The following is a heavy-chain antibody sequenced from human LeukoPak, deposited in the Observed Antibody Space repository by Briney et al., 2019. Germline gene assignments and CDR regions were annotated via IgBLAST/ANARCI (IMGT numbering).Heavy chain of an antibody. J-gene: IGHJ5*02. D-gene: IGHD3-10*01. CDR2: MYHSGST. CDR1: GYSISSGHY. CDR3: ARGPRFGELLWHWFDP. Sequence: SETLSLTCTVSGYSISSGHYWGWIRQPPGKGLEWIGSMYHSGSTYYNPPLKSRVTISEDTSKNQFSLKLRSVTAADTAVYYCARGPRFGELLWHWFDPWGPGTLVTVSS. V-gene: IGHV4-38-2*02.